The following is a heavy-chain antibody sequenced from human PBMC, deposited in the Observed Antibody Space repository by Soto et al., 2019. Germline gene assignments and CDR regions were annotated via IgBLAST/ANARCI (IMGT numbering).Heavy chain of an antibody. Sequence: QVQLVQSGAEVKKPGSSVKVSCKASGGTFSSYTITWVRQAPGQVLEWLGRIIPIFGVTNYAQKFQERVKITADRSTTTAYMELSRLRSEDTAVYYCVRDWESTTQTWGFGDSWGQGTLVTVSS. J-gene: IGHJ1*01. CDR1: GGTFSSYT. D-gene: IGHD3-10*01. CDR2: IIPIFGVT. CDR3: VRDWESTTQTWGFGDS. V-gene: IGHV1-69*08.